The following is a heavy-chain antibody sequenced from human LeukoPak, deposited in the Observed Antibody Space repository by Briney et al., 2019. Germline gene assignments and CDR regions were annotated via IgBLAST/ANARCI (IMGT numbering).Heavy chain of an antibody. Sequence: ASVKVSCKAFGYTFTSNDMHWVRQAPGQGPEWMGVISPSGGSTTYAQKFQGRVTLTRDMSTSTDYLELSSLRSEDTAVYYCARDHSRITIFGVVIISDYWGQGTLVTVSS. V-gene: IGHV1-46*01. J-gene: IGHJ4*02. CDR2: ISPSGGST. D-gene: IGHD3-3*01. CDR1: GYTFTSND. CDR3: ARDHSRITIFGVVIISDY.